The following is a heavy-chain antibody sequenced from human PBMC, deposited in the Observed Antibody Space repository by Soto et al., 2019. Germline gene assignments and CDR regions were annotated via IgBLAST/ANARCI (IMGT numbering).Heavy chain of an antibody. J-gene: IGHJ5*02. CDR1: GGTFSSYA. D-gene: IGHD2-15*01. V-gene: IGHV1-69*01. CDR3: ANSSVGYCSGGSCLRWFDP. CDR2: IIPIFGTA. Sequence: QVPLVQSGAEVKKPGSSVKVSCKASGGTFSSYAISWVRQAPGQGLEWMGGIIPIFGTANYAQKFQGRVTITADESTSTAYMELSSLRSEDTAVYYCANSSVGYCSGGSCLRWFDPWGQGTLVTVSS.